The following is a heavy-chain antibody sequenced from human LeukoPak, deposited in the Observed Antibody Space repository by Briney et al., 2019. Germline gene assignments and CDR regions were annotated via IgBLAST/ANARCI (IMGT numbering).Heavy chain of an antibody. Sequence: GASVKVSCKASGYTFTGYYMHWVRQAPGQGLEWMGWINPNSGGTSYAQKFQGRVTMTRDTSISTAYMELSRLRSDDTAVYYCARGGMAARPFDYWGQGTLVTVSS. J-gene: IGHJ4*02. CDR1: GYTFTGYY. CDR2: INPNSGGT. V-gene: IGHV1-2*02. D-gene: IGHD6-6*01. CDR3: ARGGMAARPFDY.